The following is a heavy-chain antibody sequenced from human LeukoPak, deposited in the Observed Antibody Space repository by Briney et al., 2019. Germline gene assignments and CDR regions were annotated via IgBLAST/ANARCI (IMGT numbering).Heavy chain of an antibody. Sequence: GGSLRLSCAASGLTFSRNAMSWVRQAPGKGLEWVSGLSDNCLTTYYADSVKGRFTISRDNSKNTLYLQMSSLRAENTAVYYCAKLPNNYYYYMDVWGKGTTVTVSS. J-gene: IGHJ6*03. CDR1: GLTFSRNA. CDR3: AKLPNNYYYYMDV. V-gene: IGHV3-23*01. CDR2: LSDNCLTT.